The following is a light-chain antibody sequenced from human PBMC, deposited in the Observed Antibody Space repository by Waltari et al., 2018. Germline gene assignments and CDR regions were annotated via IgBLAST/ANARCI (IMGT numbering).Light chain of an antibody. Sequence: QSALTQPASVSGSPGQSITISCTGTRGDVGGYNYVSWYQQHPGNAPKLMIYDVSKRPPGVSTRFSGSKSGNTASLTISGLQGDDEADYYCSSYAGISPYVFGTGTKVTVL. CDR1: RGDVGGYNY. CDR2: DVS. J-gene: IGLJ1*01. V-gene: IGLV2-14*01. CDR3: SSYAGISPYV.